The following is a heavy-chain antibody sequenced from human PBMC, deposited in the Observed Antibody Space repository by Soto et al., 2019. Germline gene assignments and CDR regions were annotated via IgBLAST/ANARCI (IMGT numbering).Heavy chain of an antibody. V-gene: IGHV3-53*01. CDR3: ARHRHPRGTVVATSPLAP. CDR2: HYSGGST. J-gene: IGHJ5*02. CDR1: GFSVSSNY. D-gene: IGHD2-15*01. Sequence: DVQLVESGGGLVQPGGSLRLSCAISGFSVSSNYLSWVRQAPGKGLEWVSVHYSGGSTYYADSVQGRFTISRDKSNNTLYLQMRRVRAEDTAVYFCARHRHPRGTVVATSPLAPWGQGTQVTVSS.